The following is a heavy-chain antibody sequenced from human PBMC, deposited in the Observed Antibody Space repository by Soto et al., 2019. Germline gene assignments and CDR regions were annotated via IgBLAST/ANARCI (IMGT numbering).Heavy chain of an antibody. Sequence: PGGSLRLSCAASGFTFSSYGMHWVRQAPGKGLEWVAVIWYDGSNKYYADSVKGRFTISRDNSKNTLYLQMNSLRAEDTAVYYCARDINSGSSHFDYWGQGTLVTVSS. J-gene: IGHJ4*02. CDR1: GFTFSSYG. CDR3: ARDINSGSSHFDY. V-gene: IGHV3-33*01. CDR2: IWYDGSNK. D-gene: IGHD1-26*01.